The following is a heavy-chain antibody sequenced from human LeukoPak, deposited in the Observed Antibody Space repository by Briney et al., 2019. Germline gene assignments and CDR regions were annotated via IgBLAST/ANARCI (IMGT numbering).Heavy chain of an antibody. CDR2: ISGSDGSR. CDR3: AKQVSCDTTTCYSGMPPDY. CDR1: GFPFSRDA. J-gene: IGHJ4*02. V-gene: IGHV3-23*01. D-gene: IGHD2/OR15-2a*01. Sequence: GRSLRLSCAASGFPFSRDAMSWVRQTPERGLEWVSVISGSDGSRYYADSVKGRFTISRDDSRNTVYLQMNNLRAEDTAVYYCAKQVSCDTTTCYSGMPPDYWGQGTLVTVSS.